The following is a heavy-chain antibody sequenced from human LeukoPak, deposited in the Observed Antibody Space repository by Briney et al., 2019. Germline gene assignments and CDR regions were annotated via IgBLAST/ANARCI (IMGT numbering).Heavy chain of an antibody. Sequence: ASVKVSCKASGYTFTSYDINWVRQATGQGLEWMGWMNPNSGNTGYAQKFRGRVTMTRNTSISTAYMELSSLRSEDTAVYYCARGQNFWSGYWLAYYYYGMDVWGQGTTVTVSS. J-gene: IGHJ6*02. V-gene: IGHV1-8*01. CDR2: MNPNSGNT. CDR1: GYTFTSYD. CDR3: ARGQNFWSGYWLAYYYYGMDV. D-gene: IGHD3-3*01.